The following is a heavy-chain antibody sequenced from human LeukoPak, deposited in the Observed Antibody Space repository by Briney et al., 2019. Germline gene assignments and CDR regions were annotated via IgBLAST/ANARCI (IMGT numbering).Heavy chain of an antibody. J-gene: IGHJ4*02. V-gene: IGHV1-18*04. CDR1: GYTFTSYG. CDR3: ARESKPGGVRGVIPSRYFDY. CDR2: ISAYNGNT. D-gene: IGHD3-10*01. Sequence: GASVKVSCKASGYTFTSYGISRVRQAPGQGLEWMGWISAYNGNTNYAQKLQGRVTMTTDTSTSTAYMELRSLRSDDTAVYYCARESKPGGVRGVIPSRYFDYWGQGTLVTVSS.